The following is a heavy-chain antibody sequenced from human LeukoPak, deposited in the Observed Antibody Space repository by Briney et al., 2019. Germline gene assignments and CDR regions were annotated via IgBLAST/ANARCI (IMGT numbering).Heavy chain of an antibody. J-gene: IGHJ4*02. CDR2: ISSSSSYI. D-gene: IGHD1-20*01. CDR3: ARGPPNWNRLYYFDY. CDR1: GFTFSSYS. Sequence: KTGGSLRLSCAASGFTFSSYSMTWVRQAPGKGLEWVSSISSSSSYIYYADSVKGRFTISRDNAKNSLYLQMNSLRAEDTAVYYCARGPPNWNRLYYFDYWGQGTLVTVSS. V-gene: IGHV3-21*01.